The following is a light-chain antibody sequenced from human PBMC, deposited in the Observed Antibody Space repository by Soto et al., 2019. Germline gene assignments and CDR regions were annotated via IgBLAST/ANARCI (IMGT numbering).Light chain of an antibody. V-gene: IGKV1-9*01. CDR2: GAS. CDR1: QGISSY. Sequence: DIQLTQSPSFLSASVGDRVTITCRTSQGISSYLAWYQQTPGKAPKLLIYGASTLQSGVPSRFSGSGSGTEFSLTISSLQPEDFATYYCQLFNNYPPALTFGGGTKVELK. CDR3: QLFNNYPPALT. J-gene: IGKJ4*01.